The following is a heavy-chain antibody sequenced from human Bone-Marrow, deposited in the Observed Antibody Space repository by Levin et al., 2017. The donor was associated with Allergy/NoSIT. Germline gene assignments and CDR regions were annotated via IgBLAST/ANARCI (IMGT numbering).Heavy chain of an antibody. V-gene: IGHV4-4*02. Sequence: PSETLSLTCAVSGDSTSSSKWWWSWVRQSPGKGLEWIGEIYHSGTTNYKPSLKSRVTISLDKSKNYISLKLSSVTAADTAVYYCARAESGSSSRFFDYWGQGTLVTVSS. J-gene: IGHJ4*02. CDR2: IYHSGTT. CDR1: GDSTSSSKW. CDR3: ARAESGSSSRFFDY. D-gene: IGHD1-26*01.